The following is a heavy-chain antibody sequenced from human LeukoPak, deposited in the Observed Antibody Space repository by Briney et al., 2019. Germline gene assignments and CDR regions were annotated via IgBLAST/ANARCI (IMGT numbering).Heavy chain of an antibody. CDR3: ARESPIAETA. CDR1: GASISSGSYY. D-gene: IGHD6-13*01. Sequence: SETLSLTCTVSGASISSGSYYWSWIRQPAGKGLEWIGRIYTSGSTNYNPSLKSRVTISVDRSKNQFSLRLSSMTAADTAVYYCARESPIAETAWGQGTLVTVSS. J-gene: IGHJ5*02. V-gene: IGHV4-61*02. CDR2: IYTSGST.